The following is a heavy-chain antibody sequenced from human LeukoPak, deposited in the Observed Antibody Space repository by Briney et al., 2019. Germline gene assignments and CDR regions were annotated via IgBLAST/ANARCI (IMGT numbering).Heavy chain of an antibody. Sequence: GASVKVSCKASGYTFTSYAMNWVRQAPGQGLEWMGWINTNTGNPTYAQGFTGRFVFSLDTSVSTAYLQISSLKAEDTAVYYCARDPRYDFWSAINWFDPWGQGTLVTVSS. V-gene: IGHV7-4-1*02. CDR1: GYTFTSYA. J-gene: IGHJ5*02. D-gene: IGHD3-3*01. CDR3: ARDPRYDFWSAINWFDP. CDR2: INTNTGNP.